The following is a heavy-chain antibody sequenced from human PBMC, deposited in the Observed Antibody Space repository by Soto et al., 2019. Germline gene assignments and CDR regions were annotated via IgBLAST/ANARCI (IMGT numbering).Heavy chain of an antibody. J-gene: IGHJ6*03. Sequence: ASVKVSCKASGYTFTSYGISWVRQAPGQGLEWMGWISAYNGNTNYAQKLQGRVTMTTDTSTSTAYMELRSLRSDDTAVYYCARDPAYDILTGYLGYYYYMDVWGKGTTVTVYS. D-gene: IGHD3-9*01. CDR1: GYTFTSYG. CDR3: ARDPAYDILTGYLGYYYYMDV. V-gene: IGHV1-18*01. CDR2: ISAYNGNT.